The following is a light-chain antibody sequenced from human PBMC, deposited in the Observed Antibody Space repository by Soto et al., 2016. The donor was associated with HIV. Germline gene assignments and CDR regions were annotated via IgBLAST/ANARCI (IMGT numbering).Light chain of an antibody. J-gene: IGLJ1*01. Sequence: SYELTQPSSVSVSPGQTATITCSGDVLAKKCARWFQQKPGQAPMLVIYKDTERPSGIPERFSGSSSGTTVTLTISGAQVDDEADYYCYSATDNGYVFGTGTKVTV. CDR2: KDT. CDR1: VLAKKC. CDR3: YSATDNGYV. V-gene: IGLV3-27*01.